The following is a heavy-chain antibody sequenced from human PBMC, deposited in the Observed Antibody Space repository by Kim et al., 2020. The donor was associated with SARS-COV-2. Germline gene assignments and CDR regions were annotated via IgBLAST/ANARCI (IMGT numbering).Heavy chain of an antibody. Sequence: SETLSLTCTVSGGSISSSSYYWGWIRQPPGKGLEWIGSIYYSGSTYYNPSLKSRVTISVDTSKNQFSLKLSSVTAADTAVYYCARHPLAAAIHPPDYWGQGTLVTVSS. CDR1: GGSISSSSYY. J-gene: IGHJ4*02. CDR2: IYYSGST. CDR3: ARHPLAAAIHPPDY. D-gene: IGHD2-2*02. V-gene: IGHV4-39*01.